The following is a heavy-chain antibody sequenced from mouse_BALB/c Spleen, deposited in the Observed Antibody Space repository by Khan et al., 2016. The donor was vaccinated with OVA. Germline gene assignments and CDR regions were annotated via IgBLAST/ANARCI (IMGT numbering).Heavy chain of an antibody. CDR2: INPSNNYT. D-gene: IGHD2-14*01. J-gene: IGHJ3*01. Sequence: QVQLKQSGAELARPGASVKMSCKTSGYTFTSYTMHWVRQRPGQAPEWIGHINPSNNYTNYNQNFKDKATLTVDKSSTTAYMQLSSLTSEDSAVYYCVRGGGDHRSDGWFAYWGQGTLVTVSA. V-gene: IGHV1-4*01. CDR1: GYTFTSYT. CDR3: VRGGGDHRSDGWFAY.